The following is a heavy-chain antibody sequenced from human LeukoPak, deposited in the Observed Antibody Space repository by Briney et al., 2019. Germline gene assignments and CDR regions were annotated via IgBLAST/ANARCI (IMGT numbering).Heavy chain of an antibody. CDR2: ISSSSSYI. CDR1: GFTFSSYS. D-gene: IGHD3-22*01. CDR3: ASSGYYEEREIY. V-gene: IGHV3-21*01. J-gene: IGHJ4*02. Sequence: PGGSLRLSCAASGFTFSSYSMNWVRQAPGKGLEWVSSISSSSSYIYYADSVKGRFTISRDNAKNSLYLQMNSLRAEDTAVYYCASSGYYEEREIYWGQGTLVTVSS.